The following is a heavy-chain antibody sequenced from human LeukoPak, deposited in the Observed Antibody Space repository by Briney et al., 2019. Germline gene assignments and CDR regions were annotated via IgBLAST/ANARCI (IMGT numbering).Heavy chain of an antibody. CDR2: IYYSGST. CDR1: GGSISSSSYY. V-gene: IGHV4-39*01. CDR3: ARSSLLYTPGNWFDP. Sequence: SETLSLTCTVSGGSISSSSYYWGWIRQPPGKGLEWIGSIYYSGSTYYNPSLKSRVTISVDTSKNQFSLKLSSVTAADTAVYYCARSSLLYTPGNWFDPWGQGTLVTVSS. J-gene: IGHJ5*02. D-gene: IGHD2-2*02.